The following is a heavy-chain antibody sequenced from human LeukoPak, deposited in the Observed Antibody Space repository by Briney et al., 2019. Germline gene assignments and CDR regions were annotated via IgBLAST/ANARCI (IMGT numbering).Heavy chain of an antibody. CDR2: IYASGST. CDR1: GDSMSDSY. D-gene: IGHD2-8*01. V-gene: IGHV4-4*07. J-gene: IGHJ6*03. CDR3: ARDIRSHNGPGGYYYYYMDV. Sequence: KPSETLSLTCTVSGDSMSDSYWSWIRQPAGKGLEWIGRIYASGSTNYNPSLKSRVTLSVDTSSNQFSLTLSSVTAAGTAVYHCARDIRSHNGPGGYYYYYMDVWGKGTTVTVSS.